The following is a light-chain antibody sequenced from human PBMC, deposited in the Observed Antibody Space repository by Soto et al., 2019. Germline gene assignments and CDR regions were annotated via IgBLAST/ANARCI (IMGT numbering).Light chain of an antibody. CDR3: QHYGSSPGT. CDR2: GAS. Sequence: EIVLTQSPGTLSLSPGERASLSCRAGQSVSSNYLAWYQQKPGQAPRLLIYGASSRATGIPDRFSGNGSGTDFTLTISRLEPEDFAVYYCQHYGSSPGTFGQGTKVGIK. V-gene: IGKV3-20*01. CDR1: QSVSSNY. J-gene: IGKJ1*01.